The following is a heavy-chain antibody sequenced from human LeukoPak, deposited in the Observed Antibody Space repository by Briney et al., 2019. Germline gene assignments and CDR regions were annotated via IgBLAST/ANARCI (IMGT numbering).Heavy chain of an antibody. D-gene: IGHD5-18*01. V-gene: IGHV3-49*04. CDR1: GFTFGDYA. J-gene: IGHJ4*02. CDR2: IRSKAYGGTT. Sequence: GGSLRLSCTASGFTFGDYAMSWVRQAPGKGLEWVGFIRSKAYGGTTEYAASVKGRFTISRDDSKSIAYLQMNSLKTEDAAVYYCTRKYSYGLLPSIYWGQGTLVTVSS. CDR3: TRKYSYGLLPSIY.